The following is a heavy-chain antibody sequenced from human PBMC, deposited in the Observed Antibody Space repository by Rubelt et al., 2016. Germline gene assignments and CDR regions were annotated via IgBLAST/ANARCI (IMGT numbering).Heavy chain of an antibody. J-gene: IGHJ4*02. Sequence: QVQLVQSGAEVKKPGASVKVSCKASGYTFTDYYIHWVRQAPGQGLEWIGWINPNSGDTHYAQNFQDRITVTRDTSISTGSMEINRLRSDDTAMYYCARDSPAPGGDFDYWGQGTLITVSS. V-gene: IGHV1-2*02. CDR2: INPNSGDT. CDR1: GYTFTDYY. D-gene: IGHD2-2*01. CDR3: ARDSPAPGGDFDY.